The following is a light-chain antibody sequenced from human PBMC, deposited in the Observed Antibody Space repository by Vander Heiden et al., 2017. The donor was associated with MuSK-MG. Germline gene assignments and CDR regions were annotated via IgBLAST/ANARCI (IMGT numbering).Light chain of an antibody. J-gene: IGLJ1*01. CDR1: SSDVGGYNY. Sequence: QSALTQPASVSGSPGQSITISCTGTSSDVGGYNYVSWYQHHPGKAPKLMIFDVNNRPSGVSNRFSGSKSGNTASLTISGLQAEDEADYYCSSYTSSSTLYIFGTGTKVTGL. V-gene: IGLV2-14*03. CDR3: SSYTSSSTLYI. CDR2: DVN.